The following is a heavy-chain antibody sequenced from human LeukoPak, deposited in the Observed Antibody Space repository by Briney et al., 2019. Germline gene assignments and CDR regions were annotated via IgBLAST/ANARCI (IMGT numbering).Heavy chain of an antibody. CDR1: GFLVRNNY. CDR2: FYSGGDT. D-gene: IGHD5-12*01. CDR3: TTAPMRDGGYDYLFDF. Sequence: GGSLRLSCAASGFLVRNNYMSWVRQAPGKGLELVAVFYSGGDTYYTASVKGRFTISRDSSKNMLFLQMNSLRAEDTAVYCCTTAPMRDGGYDYLFDFWGQGTLVSVSS. J-gene: IGHJ4*02. V-gene: IGHV3-66*02.